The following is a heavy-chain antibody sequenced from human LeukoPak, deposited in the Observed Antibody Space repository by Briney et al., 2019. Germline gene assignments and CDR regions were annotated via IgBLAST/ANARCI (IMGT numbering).Heavy chain of an antibody. J-gene: IGHJ5*02. CDR2: ISATSGST. V-gene: IGHV3-23*01. CDR3: AKSEQQLTDWFDP. D-gene: IGHD1/OR15-1a*01. Sequence: PGGSLRLSCAASGFTFSTYAVNWVRQAPGKGLEWVSTISATSGSTYYADSVKGRFTISRDNSKNTLYLQMNSLRAEDTAVYYCAKSEQQLTDWFDPWGQGTLVTVSS. CDR1: GFTFSTYA.